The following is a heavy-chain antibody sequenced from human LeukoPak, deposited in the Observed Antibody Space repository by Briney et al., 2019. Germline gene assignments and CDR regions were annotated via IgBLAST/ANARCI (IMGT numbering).Heavy chain of an antibody. CDR1: RGTFSSYA. Sequence: ASVKVSCKASRGTFSSYAISWVRQAPGHEREWLGGIIPIFGTANDAQKFQGRITITTEEPTSTAYMAQSSLRSEDTAVYYCAGDGGQYSSSSGVDDWGQGTLVTVSS. CDR2: IIPIFGTA. J-gene: IGHJ4*02. D-gene: IGHD6-6*01. V-gene: IGHV1-69*05. CDR3: AGDGGQYSSSSGVDD.